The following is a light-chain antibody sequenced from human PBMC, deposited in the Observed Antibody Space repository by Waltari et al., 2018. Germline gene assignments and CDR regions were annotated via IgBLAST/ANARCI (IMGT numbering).Light chain of an antibody. V-gene: IGLV2-14*03. CDR3: SSYTSTSTSLV. CDR2: DVT. Sequence: KAPKLMIYDVTKRPSGVSDRFSGSKSGNTASLTISGLQAEDEADYYCSSYTSTSTSLVFGGGTRLTVL. J-gene: IGLJ3*02.